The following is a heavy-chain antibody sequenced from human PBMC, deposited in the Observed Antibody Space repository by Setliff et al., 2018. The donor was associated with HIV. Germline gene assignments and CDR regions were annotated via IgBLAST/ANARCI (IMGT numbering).Heavy chain of an antibody. V-gene: IGHV3-15*01. D-gene: IGHD6-6*01. CDR3: TTVRYSSSSGYYYMDV. Sequence: GGPLRLSCAASGFTFSNAWMSWVRQAPGKGLEWVGRIKSKTDGGTTDYAAPVKGRFTISRDDSKNTLYLQMNSLKTEDTAVYYCTTVRYSSSSGYYYMDVWGKGTTVTVSS. J-gene: IGHJ6*03. CDR1: GFTFSNAW. CDR2: IKSKTDGGTT.